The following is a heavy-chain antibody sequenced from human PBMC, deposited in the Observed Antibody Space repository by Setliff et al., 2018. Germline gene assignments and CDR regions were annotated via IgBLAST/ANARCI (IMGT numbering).Heavy chain of an antibody. CDR1: GGSISSYY. Sequence: SETLSLTCTVSGGSISSYYWSWIRQPPGKGLEWIAYIYYSGSTNYNPSIKSRFTISVDTSKNQFSLKLSSVTAADTSVYYCAREWGSSSWSSPRYYYYGMDVWGQGTTVTVSS. CDR2: IYYSGST. V-gene: IGHV4-59*01. CDR3: AREWGSSSWSSPRYYYYGMDV. D-gene: IGHD6-13*01. J-gene: IGHJ6*02.